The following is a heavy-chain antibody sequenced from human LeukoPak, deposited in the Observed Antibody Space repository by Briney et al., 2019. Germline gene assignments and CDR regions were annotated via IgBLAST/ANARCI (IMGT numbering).Heavy chain of an antibody. CDR3: ANYCSSSSCHIRRAFDI. D-gene: IGHD2-2*02. CDR1: DGSISSSSYY. Sequence: NSSETLSLTCTVSDGSISSSSYYWGWIRQPPGKGLEWIGSIYYSGSTYYSSSLKSRVAISVDTSKNQFSLKLSSVTAADTAVYYCANYCSSSSCHIRRAFDIWGQGTMVTVSS. V-gene: IGHV4-39*01. CDR2: IYYSGST. J-gene: IGHJ3*02.